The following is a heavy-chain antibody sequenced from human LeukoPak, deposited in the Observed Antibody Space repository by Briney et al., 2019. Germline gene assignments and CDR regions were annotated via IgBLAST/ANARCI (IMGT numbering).Heavy chain of an antibody. Sequence: AASVKVSCKASGGTFSSYAISWVRQAPGQGLEWMGGIIPIFGTANYAQKSQGRVTITADESTSTAYMELSSLRSEDTAVYYCAREGAMATILFDYWGQGTLVTVSS. V-gene: IGHV1-69*13. J-gene: IGHJ4*02. CDR1: GGTFSSYA. CDR3: AREGAMATILFDY. D-gene: IGHD5-24*01. CDR2: IIPIFGTA.